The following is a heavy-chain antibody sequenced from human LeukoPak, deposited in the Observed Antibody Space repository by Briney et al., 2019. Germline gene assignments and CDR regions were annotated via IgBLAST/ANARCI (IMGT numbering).Heavy chain of an antibody. CDR3: AGNVEF. J-gene: IGHJ4*02. CDR1: GFTFSSYW. CDR2: IKQDGSEI. V-gene: IGHV3-7*02. D-gene: IGHD5-24*01. Sequence: GGSLGLSCAASGFTFSSYWMTWVRQAPGKGLEWVANIKQDGSEIYYVESVKGRFTISRDNAKNSLYLQMNSLRAEDTAVYYCAGNVEFWGQGTLVTVSS.